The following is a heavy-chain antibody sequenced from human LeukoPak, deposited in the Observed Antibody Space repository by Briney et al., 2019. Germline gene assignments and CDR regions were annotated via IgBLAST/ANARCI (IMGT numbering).Heavy chain of an antibody. D-gene: IGHD5-18*01. Sequence: PGGSLRLSCAASGFTFSSYAMSWVRQAPGKGLEWVSAISSGGGSTYYADSVKGRFTVSRDNSKNTLYLLMNSLRAEDTALYYCAKALYGLWLSGDYWGQGTLVTVSS. V-gene: IGHV3-23*01. CDR1: GFTFSSYA. CDR2: ISSGGGST. CDR3: AKALYGLWLSGDY. J-gene: IGHJ4*02.